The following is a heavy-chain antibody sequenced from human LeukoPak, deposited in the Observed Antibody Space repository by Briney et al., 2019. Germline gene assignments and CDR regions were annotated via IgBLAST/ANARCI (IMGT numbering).Heavy chain of an antibody. J-gene: IGHJ4*02. CDR1: GFTFSSYW. V-gene: IGHV3-7*01. Sequence: GGSLRLSCAASGFTFSSYWMNWVRQAPGKGLEWVASIKHDGSEKYYVDSVKGRFTISKDNSKNSLYLQMNSLRAEDTALYYCATYYSRSGYHDYWGQGTLVTVSS. CDR3: ATYYSRSGYHDY. D-gene: IGHD3-10*01. CDR2: IKHDGSEK.